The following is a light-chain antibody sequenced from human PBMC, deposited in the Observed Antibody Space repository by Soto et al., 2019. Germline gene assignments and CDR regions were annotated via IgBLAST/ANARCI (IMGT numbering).Light chain of an antibody. Sequence: QSALTQPASVSGSPGQSITISYTGTSSDVGNNNYVSWYQQNPGKAPKVMICDVTNRPSGVSNRFSGSKSGNTASLTISGLQAEDEADYYCSSFTGSSYVFGTGTKLTVL. CDR2: DVT. CDR1: SSDVGNNNY. J-gene: IGLJ1*01. CDR3: SSFTGSSYV. V-gene: IGLV2-14*01.